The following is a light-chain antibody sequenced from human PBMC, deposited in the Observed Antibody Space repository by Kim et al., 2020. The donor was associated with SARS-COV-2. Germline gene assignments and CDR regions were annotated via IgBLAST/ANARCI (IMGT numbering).Light chain of an antibody. CDR3: NSRDSTPHWV. CDR1: SLRSYY. V-gene: IGLV3-19*01. J-gene: IGLJ3*02. Sequence: SSELTQDPAVSVALGQTVRITCQGDSLRSYYASWYQQKPGQAPVLVTYGKNNRPSGIPDRFSGSSSGNTASLTITGAQAEDEADYYCNSRDSTPHWVFGGGTQLTVL. CDR2: GKN.